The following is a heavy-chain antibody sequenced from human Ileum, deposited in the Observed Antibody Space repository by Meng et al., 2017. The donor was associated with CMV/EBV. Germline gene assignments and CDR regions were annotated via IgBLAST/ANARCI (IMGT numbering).Heavy chain of an antibody. V-gene: IGHV3-48*01. CDR2: ISSTGSTT. Sequence: GESLKISCAASGFTFSGYSMNWVRQAPGKGLEWVSYISSTGSTTYYADSVKGRFTISRDNSKNTLYLQMNSLRAEDTAVYYCAIYRYYYDSSDTHFDYWGQGTLVTVSS. CDR3: AIYRYYYDSSDTHFDY. CDR1: GFTFSGYS. J-gene: IGHJ4*02. D-gene: IGHD3-22*01.